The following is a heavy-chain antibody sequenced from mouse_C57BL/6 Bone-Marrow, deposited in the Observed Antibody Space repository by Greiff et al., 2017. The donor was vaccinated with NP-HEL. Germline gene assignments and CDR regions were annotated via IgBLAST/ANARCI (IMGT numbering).Heavy chain of an antibody. D-gene: IGHD2-12*01. CDR3: ATLYDGYFDV. J-gene: IGHJ1*03. CDR2: INPGSGGT. V-gene: IGHV1-54*01. CDR1: GYAFTNYL. Sequence: QGQRKKEGAELVRPGTSVKVSCKASGYAFTNYLIEWVKQRPGQGLEWIGVINPGSGGTNYNEKFKGKATLTADKSSSTAYMQLSSLTSEDSAVYFCATLYDGYFDVWGTGTTVTVSS.